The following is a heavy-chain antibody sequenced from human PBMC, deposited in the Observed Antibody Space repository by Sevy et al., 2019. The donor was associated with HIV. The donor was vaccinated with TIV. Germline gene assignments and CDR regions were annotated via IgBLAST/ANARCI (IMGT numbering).Heavy chain of an antibody. Sequence: VGSLRLSCAASGFRFSSYGMNWVRQAPDKELEWVAFLAYEGSKEDYADSVKGRFTISRDNSKNTLYLQMSSLRAEDTTVSYCTKDMVTFGGIIANSRGGFDMWGQGTMVTVSS. CDR2: LAYEGSKE. CDR1: GFRFSSYG. D-gene: IGHD3-16*02. V-gene: IGHV3-30*02. CDR3: TKDMVTFGGIIANSRGGFDM. J-gene: IGHJ3*02.